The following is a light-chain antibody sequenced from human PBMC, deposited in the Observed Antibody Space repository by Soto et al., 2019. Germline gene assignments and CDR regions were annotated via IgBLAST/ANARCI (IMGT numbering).Light chain of an antibody. CDR3: QQYGDWPNT. CDR1: QSVSSN. Sequence: EVVVTQSPATLSVSPGERATISCRASQSVSSNLAWYQQQPGTAPRLLIYGASTRATGIPARFSGSGSGTEFTLTISSLQSEDFAVYYCQQYGDWPNTFGQGTRLEIK. J-gene: IGKJ5*01. V-gene: IGKV3-15*01. CDR2: GAS.